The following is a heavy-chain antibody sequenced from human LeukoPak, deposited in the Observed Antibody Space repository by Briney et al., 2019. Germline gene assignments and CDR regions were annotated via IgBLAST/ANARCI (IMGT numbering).Heavy chain of an antibody. CDR3: ARGATGLTTLDY. J-gene: IGHJ4*02. V-gene: IGHV4-59*12. Sequence: PSETLSLTCTVSGGSISSYYWSWIRQPPGKGLEWIGYIYYSGSTNYNPSLKSRVTISVDTSKNQFSLKLSSVTAADTAVYYCARGATGLTTLDYWGQGTLVTVSS. D-gene: IGHD4/OR15-4a*01. CDR2: IYYSGST. CDR1: GGSISSYY.